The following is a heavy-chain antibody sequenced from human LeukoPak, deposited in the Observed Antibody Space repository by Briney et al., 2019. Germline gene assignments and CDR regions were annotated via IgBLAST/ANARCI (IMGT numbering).Heavy chain of an antibody. CDR2: INHSGST. CDR1: GGSFSGYY. J-gene: IGHJ4*02. V-gene: IGHV4-34*01. CDR3: ARRYSSSPVLDY. D-gene: IGHD6-13*01. Sequence: SETLSLTCAVYGGSFSGYYWSWIRQPPGKGLEWIGEINHSGSTNYNPSLKSRVTISVDTSKNQFSLKLGSVTAADTAVYYCARRYSSSPVLDYWGQGTLVTVSS.